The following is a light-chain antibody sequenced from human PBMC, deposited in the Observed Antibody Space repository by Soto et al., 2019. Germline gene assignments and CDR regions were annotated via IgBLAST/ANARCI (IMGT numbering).Light chain of an antibody. V-gene: IGKV1-5*01. CDR1: QKIRNL. CDR2: DAS. CDR3: QQYYTYAT. Sequence: QSPSTLSAAIGDSVTITCRASQKIRNLLAWYQQKPGRAPKPLIFDASTLRTGAPSRFSGSGSGSEFNFTITGLQPDDFATYFCQQYYTYATFAHGTRLAIK. J-gene: IGKJ5*01.